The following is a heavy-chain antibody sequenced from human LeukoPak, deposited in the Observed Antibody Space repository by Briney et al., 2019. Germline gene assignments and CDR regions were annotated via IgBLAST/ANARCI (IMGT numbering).Heavy chain of an antibody. J-gene: IGHJ4*02. CDR2: IYYSGST. V-gene: IGHV4-39*07. CDR3: ASIVRRDGYREDY. D-gene: IGHD5-24*01. CDR1: GGSISSSSYY. Sequence: SETLSLTCTVSGGSISSSSYYWGWIRQPPGKGLEWIGSIYYSGSTNYNPSLKSRVTISVDTSKNQFSPKLSSVTAADTAVYYCASIVRRDGYREDYWGQGTLVTVSS.